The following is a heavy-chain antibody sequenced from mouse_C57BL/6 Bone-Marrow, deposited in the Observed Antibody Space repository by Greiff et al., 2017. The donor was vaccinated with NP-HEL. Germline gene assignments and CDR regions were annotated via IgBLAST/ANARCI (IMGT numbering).Heavy chain of an antibody. Sequence: EVQLQESGPGLVKPSQSLSLTCSVTGYSITSGYYWNWIRQFPGNKLEWMGYISYDGSNNYNPSLKNRISITRDTSKNQFFLKLNSVTTEDTATYYCAREWLLRGYFDYWGQGTTLTVSS. J-gene: IGHJ2*01. CDR3: AREWLLRGYFDY. D-gene: IGHD2-3*01. V-gene: IGHV3-6*01. CDR2: ISYDGSN. CDR1: GYSITSGYY.